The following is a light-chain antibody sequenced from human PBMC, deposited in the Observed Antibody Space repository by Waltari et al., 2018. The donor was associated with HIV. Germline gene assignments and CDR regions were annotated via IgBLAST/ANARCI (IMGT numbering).Light chain of an antibody. V-gene: IGLV2-23*02. J-gene: IGLJ1*01. Sequence: QSALTQPASVSGSPGQSITISCTGTSSDVGSYNLVSWYQQHPGKAPKLMVYEVSKRPSGVSNRFSGSKSGNTASLTISGRQAEDEADYYCCSYADSPPYVFGTGTKVTVL. CDR1: SSDVGSYNL. CDR3: CSYADSPPYV. CDR2: EVS.